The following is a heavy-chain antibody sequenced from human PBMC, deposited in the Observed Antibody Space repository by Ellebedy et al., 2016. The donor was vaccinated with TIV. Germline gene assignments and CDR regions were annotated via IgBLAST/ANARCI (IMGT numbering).Heavy chain of an antibody. CDR1: GSTFSSYS. J-gene: IGHJ3*01. CDR3: VRGAFDNSFDV. Sequence: GGSLRLXXAASGSTFSSYSLDWVRQAPGKRLEWISYIRPTSGSTIYYAASVRGRFTISKNTAKNTLYRQMRSLRDEDTAVYYCVRGAFDNSFDVWGQGTLVTVSS. V-gene: IGHV3-48*02. CDR2: IRPTSGSTI. D-gene: IGHD1-20*01.